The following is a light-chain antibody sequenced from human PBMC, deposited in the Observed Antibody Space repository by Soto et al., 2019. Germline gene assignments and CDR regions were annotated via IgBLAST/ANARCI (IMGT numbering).Light chain of an antibody. J-gene: IGLJ1*01. V-gene: IGLV2-14*01. CDR3: SSYTSSSTLYV. CDR2: EVS. Sequence: QSVLTQPASVSGSPRQSITISCTGTSSDVGGYNYVSWYQQHPGKAAKLMIYEVSNRPSGVSNRFSGSKSGNTASLTISGLQAEDEADYYCSSYTSSSTLYVFGTGTKVTVL. CDR1: SSDVGGYNY.